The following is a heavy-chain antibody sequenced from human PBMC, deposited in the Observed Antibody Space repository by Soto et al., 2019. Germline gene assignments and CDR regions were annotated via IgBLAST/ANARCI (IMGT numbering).Heavy chain of an antibody. J-gene: IGHJ4*02. CDR2: IIPIFGTA. Sequence: EASVKVPCKASGGTFSSYAISWVRQAPGQGLEWMGGIIPIFGTANYAQKFQGRVTITADESTSTAYMELSSLRSEDTAVYYCARTYDSSGYYYPFDYWGQGTLVTVSS. V-gene: IGHV1-69*13. CDR3: ARTYDSSGYYYPFDY. CDR1: GGTFSSYA. D-gene: IGHD3-22*01.